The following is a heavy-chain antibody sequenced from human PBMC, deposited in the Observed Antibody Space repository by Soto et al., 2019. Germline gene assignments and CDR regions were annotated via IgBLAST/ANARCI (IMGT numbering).Heavy chain of an antibody. J-gene: IGHJ5*02. V-gene: IGHV4-30-2*01. Sequence: SETLSLTCAIPGAPITWGDYSWNWIRQPPGKGLEWIGYIFHGGSTYYNPSLRSRVTISVDRSRTQFSLKMSSVTAADTAVYYCARGRVVVPAAVMFNCLDPWGQGALVTVSS. CDR3: ARGRVVVPAAVMFNCLDP. D-gene: IGHD2-2*01. CDR1: GAPITWGDYS. CDR2: IFHGGST.